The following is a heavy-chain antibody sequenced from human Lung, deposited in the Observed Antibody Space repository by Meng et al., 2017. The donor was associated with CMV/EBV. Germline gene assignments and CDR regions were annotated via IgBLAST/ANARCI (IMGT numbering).Heavy chain of an antibody. CDR1: GYSFTSYW. CDR2: IYPGDSDT. J-gene: IGHJ5*02. V-gene: IGHV5-51*01. CDR3: ARQLDTRTWDNWFDP. Sequence: ESLKISXQGSGYSFTSYWIAWVRQMPGKGLEWMGIIYPGDSDTTYSPSFQGQVTISADNSISTTYLQWNSLRASDTAMYYCARQLDTRTWDNWFDPWGQGTLVTFSS. D-gene: IGHD2-2*01.